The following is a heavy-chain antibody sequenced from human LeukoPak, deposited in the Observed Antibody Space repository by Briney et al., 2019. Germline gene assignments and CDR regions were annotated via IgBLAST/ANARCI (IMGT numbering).Heavy chain of an antibody. D-gene: IGHD2-2*01. CDR3: ASGRRIGYCSSTSCYAFDP. V-gene: IGHV1-69*05. J-gene: IGHJ5*02. CDR1: GGTFSSYA. Sequence: GSSVKVSCKASGGTFSSYAISWVRQAPGQGLEWMGGIIPIFGTANYAQKFQGRVTITTDESTSTAYMEPSSLRSEDTAVYYCASGRRIGYCSSTSCYAFDPWGQGTLVTVSS. CDR2: IIPIFGTA.